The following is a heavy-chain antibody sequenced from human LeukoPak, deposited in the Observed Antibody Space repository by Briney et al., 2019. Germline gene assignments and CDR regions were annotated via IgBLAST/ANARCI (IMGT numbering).Heavy chain of an antibody. V-gene: IGHV3-30*04. CDR3: ARDGRPPITGYYYGMDV. CDR1: GFTFSRYV. Sequence: GGSLRLSCAASGFTFSRYVMHWVRQAPGKGLEWVAVISSEASMKDYADSVKGRFTISRDNAKNSLYLQMNSLRVEDTAVYYCARDGRPPITGYYYGMDVWGQGTTVTVSS. D-gene: IGHD5-12*01. J-gene: IGHJ6*02. CDR2: ISSEASMK.